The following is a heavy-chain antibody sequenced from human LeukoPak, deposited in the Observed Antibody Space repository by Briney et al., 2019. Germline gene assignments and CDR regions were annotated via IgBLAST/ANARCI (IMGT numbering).Heavy chain of an antibody. D-gene: IGHD4/OR15-4a*01. CDR3: AREDPQTKVPEGMDV. CDR2: IYYTGTT. V-gene: IGHV4-59*01. J-gene: IGHJ6*02. CDR1: GGSISHYY. Sequence: SETLSLTCTVSGGSISHYYWSWIRQPPGEGPEWIGYIYYTGTTNYNPSLKSRVTISVVTSKNQFSLKLNSVTAADTAVYYCAREDPQTKVPEGMDVWGQGTTVTVSS.